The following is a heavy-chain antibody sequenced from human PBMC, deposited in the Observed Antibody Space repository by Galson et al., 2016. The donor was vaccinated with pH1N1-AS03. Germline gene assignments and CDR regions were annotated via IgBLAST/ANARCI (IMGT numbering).Heavy chain of an antibody. D-gene: IGHD6-13*01. J-gene: IGHJ4*02. CDR2: ISNSGGTT. V-gene: IGHV3-23*01. CDR1: GFTFSSYA. Sequence: SLRLSCAASGFTFSSYAMNWVRQAPGKGLEWVSAISNSGGTTYYADSVKGRFTISRDNSKNTLHLQMNSLRAEDTAVYYCAKASAAAGTRTFDYWGQGTLVTVSS. CDR3: AKASAAAGTRTFDY.